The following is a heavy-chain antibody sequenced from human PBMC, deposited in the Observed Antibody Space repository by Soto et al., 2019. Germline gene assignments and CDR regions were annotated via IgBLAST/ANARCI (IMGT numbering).Heavy chain of an antibody. CDR1: GFTFSNAW. D-gene: IGHD3-9*01. V-gene: IGHV3-15*07. CDR2: IKSKTDGGTT. J-gene: IGHJ4*02. CDR3: TTDGGYYDILTGYYSGPAPSYY. Sequence: GGSLRLSCAASGFTFSNAWMNWVRQAPGKGLEWVGRIKSKTDGGTTDYAAPVKGRFTISRDDSKNTLYLQMNSLKTEDTAVYYCTTDGGYYDILTGYYSGPAPSYYWGQRTLVTVSS.